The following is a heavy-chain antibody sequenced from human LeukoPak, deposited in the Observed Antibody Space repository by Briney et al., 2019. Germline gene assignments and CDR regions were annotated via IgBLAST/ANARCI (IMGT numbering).Heavy chain of an antibody. J-gene: IGHJ6*02. CDR2: LYYSGST. V-gene: IGHV4-59*01. CDR3: ACRRDDYWGYAMDV. D-gene: IGHD5-24*01. CDR1: GDSTRSYY. Sequence: NPSETLSLTCSVSGDSTRSYYWNWIRQAPGKGLEWIGYLYYSGSTYYNPALKGRVTISEDSSKSHFSLRLTSVTAADTAIYYCACRRDDYWGYAMDVWGQGTTVIVSS.